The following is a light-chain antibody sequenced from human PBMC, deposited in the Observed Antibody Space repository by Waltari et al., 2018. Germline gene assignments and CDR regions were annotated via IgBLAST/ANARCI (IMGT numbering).Light chain of an antibody. Sequence: EIVMTQSPATLSLSPGERATLSCRASQSVSSSLARYQQKPGQAPRLLIYGASSRATGIPDRFSGSGSGTDFTLTISSLEPEDVGVYYCLQRSNWPRTFGQGTKVEIK. J-gene: IGKJ1*01. V-gene: IGKV3D-15*01. CDR2: GAS. CDR1: QSVSSS. CDR3: LQRSNWPRT.